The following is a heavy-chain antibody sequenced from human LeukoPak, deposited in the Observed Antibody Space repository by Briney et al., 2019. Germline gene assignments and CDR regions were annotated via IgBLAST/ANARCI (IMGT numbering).Heavy chain of an antibody. V-gene: IGHV4-61*02. CDR1: GGSISSGSYY. Sequence: PSQTLSLTCTVSGGSISSGSYYWGWIRQPAGKGLEWIGRIYTSGSTNYNPSLKSRVTISVDTSKNQFSLKLSSVTAADTAVYYCARVSAEAWLSSYCYYMDVWGKGTTVTVSS. J-gene: IGHJ6*03. D-gene: IGHD3-22*01. CDR2: IYTSGST. CDR3: ARVSAEAWLSSYCYYMDV.